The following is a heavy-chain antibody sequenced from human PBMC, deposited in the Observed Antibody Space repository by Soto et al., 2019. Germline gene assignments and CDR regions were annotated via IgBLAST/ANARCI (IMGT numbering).Heavy chain of an antibody. CDR2: MNPNSGNT. J-gene: IGHJ5*02. D-gene: IGHD2-2*01. V-gene: IGHV1-8*01. CDR3: ARGGGPAMRGDNWIDA. CDR1: GYTFTSYD. Sequence: QVQLVQSGAEVKKPGPSVKVSCKASGYTFTSYDINWVRQATGQGLEWMGWMNPNSGNTGYAQKFQGRVTMTRNTXIXTAEMELHSLRSEDTAGYYCARGGGPAMRGDNWIDAWGEGTLVTVSS.